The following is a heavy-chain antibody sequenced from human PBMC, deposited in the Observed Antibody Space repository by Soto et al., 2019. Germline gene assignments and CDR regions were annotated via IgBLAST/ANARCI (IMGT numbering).Heavy chain of an antibody. CDR1: GYTFTSYA. Sequence: QVQLVQSGAEVKKPGASVKVSCKASGYTFTSYAMHWVRQAPGQRLEWMGWINAGNGNTKYSQKFQGRVTITRDTSASTAYMELSSLRSEDTAVYYCARDSRGYYGDYGVFDYWGQGTLVTVSS. D-gene: IGHD4-17*01. CDR3: ARDSRGYYGDYGVFDY. J-gene: IGHJ4*02. CDR2: INAGNGNT. V-gene: IGHV1-3*01.